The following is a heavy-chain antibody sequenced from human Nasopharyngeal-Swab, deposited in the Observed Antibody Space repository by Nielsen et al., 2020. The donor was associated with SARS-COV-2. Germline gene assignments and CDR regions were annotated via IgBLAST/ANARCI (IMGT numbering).Heavy chain of an antibody. V-gene: IGHV1-69*01. J-gene: IGHJ6*02. Sequence: CVRQAPGRGLEWMGGIIPIFGTTDYAQKFQGTVTITADEYTSTVYMELNSLRFEDTAVYYCAKGVRYFDFLPPNTYYYYGLDLWGQGTTVTVSS. CDR2: IIPIFGTT. D-gene: IGHD3-9*01. CDR3: AKGVRYFDFLPPNTYYYYGLDL.